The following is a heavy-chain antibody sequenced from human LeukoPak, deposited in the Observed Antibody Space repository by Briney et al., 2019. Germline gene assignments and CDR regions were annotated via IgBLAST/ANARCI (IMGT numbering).Heavy chain of an antibody. CDR2: MNPNSGNT. D-gene: IGHD3/OR15-3a*01. V-gene: IGHV1-8*01. CDR3: ARETLGAGLRAPDY. CDR1: GYTFTSYD. J-gene: IGHJ4*02. Sequence: ASVKVSCKASGYTFTSYDINWVRQATGQGLEWMGWMNPNSGNTGYAQKFQGRVTMTRNTSISTAYMELSSLRSEDTAVYYCARETLGAGLRAPDYWGRGALVTVSS.